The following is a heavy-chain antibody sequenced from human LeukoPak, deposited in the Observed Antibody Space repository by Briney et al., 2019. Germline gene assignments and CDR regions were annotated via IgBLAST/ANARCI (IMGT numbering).Heavy chain of an antibody. J-gene: IGHJ6*03. CDR3: ARDGLWGYYYYMDV. CDR1: GFTFSNYV. V-gene: IGHV3-30*03. CDR2: ISYDGNNK. Sequence: GGSLRLSCAASGFTFSNYVMHWVRQAPGKGLEWVALISYDGNNKYYAASVKGRFTISRDNPKNSLYLQMNDLRAEDTAVYYCARDGLWGYYYYMDVWGKGTTVTVSS. D-gene: IGHD1-26*01.